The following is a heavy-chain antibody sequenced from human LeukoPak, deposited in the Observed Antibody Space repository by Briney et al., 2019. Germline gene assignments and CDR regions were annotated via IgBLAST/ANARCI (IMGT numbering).Heavy chain of an antibody. CDR1: GFIFSNSW. Sequence: PGGSLRLSCAASGFIFSNSWMSWVRQPPGKGLEWVANIKQDGSEKYYVDSVKGRFTISRDNAKNSLYLQMNSLRAEDTAVYYCARVSIAVAGGDYWGQGTLVTVSS. D-gene: IGHD6-19*01. V-gene: IGHV3-7*01. J-gene: IGHJ4*02. CDR3: ARVSIAVAGGDY. CDR2: IKQDGSEK.